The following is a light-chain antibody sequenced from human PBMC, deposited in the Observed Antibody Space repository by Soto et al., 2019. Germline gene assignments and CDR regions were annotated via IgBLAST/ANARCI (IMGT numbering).Light chain of an antibody. CDR2: DAS. Sequence: EIVLTQSPATLSLSPGERATLSCRASQSVSSYLAWYQQKPGQAPRLLIYDASNRATGIPARFSGSGSGTDFTLTISSLESEDFAVYYCQQRSHWPPTFGQGTKV. CDR1: QSVSSY. V-gene: IGKV3-11*01. CDR3: QQRSHWPPT. J-gene: IGKJ1*01.